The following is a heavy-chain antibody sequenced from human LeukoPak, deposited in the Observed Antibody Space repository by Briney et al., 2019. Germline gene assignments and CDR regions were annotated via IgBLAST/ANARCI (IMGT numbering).Heavy chain of an antibody. CDR2: ISYDGSNK. V-gene: IGHV3-30*18. J-gene: IGHJ4*02. D-gene: IGHD3-3*01. CDR1: GFTLSSYG. Sequence: GGSLRLSCAPSGFTLSSYGMHWVRQAPGKGLGWVAVISYDGSNKYYAGSVKGGLTISRDNSKNTLYLQMNSLRAEGTAVYYCAKDNARVVINYYFDYWGQGTLVTVSS. CDR3: AKDNARVVINYYFDY.